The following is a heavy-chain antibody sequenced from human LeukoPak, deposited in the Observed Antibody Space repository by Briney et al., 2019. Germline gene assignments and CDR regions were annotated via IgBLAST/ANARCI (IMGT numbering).Heavy chain of an antibody. V-gene: IGHV1-69*13. CDR1: GYTFTSYG. D-gene: IGHD3-3*01. J-gene: IGHJ4*02. Sequence: ASVKVSCKASGYTFTSYGISWVRQAPGQGLERMGGIIPIFGTANYAQKFQGRVTITADESTSTAYMELSSLRSEDTAVYYCARRAPLRFLEWPAWGQGTLVTVSS. CDR2: IIPIFGTA. CDR3: ARRAPLRFLEWPA.